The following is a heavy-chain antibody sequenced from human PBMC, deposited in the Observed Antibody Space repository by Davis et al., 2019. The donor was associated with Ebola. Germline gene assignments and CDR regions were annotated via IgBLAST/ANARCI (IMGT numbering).Heavy chain of an antibody. CDR1: GFTFSNAW. CDR2: ISSSSSYI. Sequence: GESLKISCAASGFTFSNAWMNWVRQAPGKGLEWVSSISSSSSYIYYADSVKGRFTISRDNAKNSLYLQMNSLRAEDTAVYYCARTGFRLFDYWGQGTLVTVSS. V-gene: IGHV3-21*04. J-gene: IGHJ4*02. CDR3: ARTGFRLFDY. D-gene: IGHD1-14*01.